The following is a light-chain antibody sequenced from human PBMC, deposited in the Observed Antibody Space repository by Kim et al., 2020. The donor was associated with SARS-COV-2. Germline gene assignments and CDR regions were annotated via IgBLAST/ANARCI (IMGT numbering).Light chain of an antibody. V-gene: IGLV10-54*01. CDR2: RNN. J-gene: IGLJ3*02. CDR3: SAWDSSLSAWV. CDR1: SNNVGNEG. Sequence: RQTATLPCTGNSNNVGNEGAVWLQQHRGHPPKLLSYRNNNRPSGISERLSASRSGSTASLTITGLQPEDEADYYCSAWDSSLSAWVFGGGTKLTVL.